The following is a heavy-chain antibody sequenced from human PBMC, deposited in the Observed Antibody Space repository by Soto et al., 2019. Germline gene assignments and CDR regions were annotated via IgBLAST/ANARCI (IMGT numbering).Heavy chain of an antibody. Sequence: QVQLQESGPGLVKPSQTLSLTCTVSGGSISSGGYYWSWIRRHPGKGLEWIGYIFYSGTTCYNPSLKSRVTIAVDASKNQFSLKLSSVTAADAAVYYCARSVDPWGQGTLVTVSS. CDR1: GGSISSGGYY. CDR2: IFYSGTT. J-gene: IGHJ5*02. CDR3: ARSVDP. V-gene: IGHV4-31*03.